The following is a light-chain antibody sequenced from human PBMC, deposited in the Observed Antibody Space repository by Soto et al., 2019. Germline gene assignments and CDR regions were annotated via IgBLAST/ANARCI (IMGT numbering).Light chain of an antibody. Sequence: EIVLTQSPATLSLSPGERVTLSCRASQGISTYLAWYQQKPGQAPRLLVYDASNRASGIPARFSGSGSGTDFTLTISSLEPEDFAVYYCQQRTNWPPRPLTFGGGTRVDIK. CDR2: DAS. J-gene: IGKJ4*01. V-gene: IGKV3-11*01. CDR1: QGISTY. CDR3: QQRTNWPPRPLT.